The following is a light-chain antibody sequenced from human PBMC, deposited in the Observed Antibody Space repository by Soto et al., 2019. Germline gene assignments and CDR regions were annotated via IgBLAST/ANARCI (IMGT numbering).Light chain of an antibody. CDR3: AAWDDTLNAVV. V-gene: IGLV1-44*01. Sequence: QSVLTQPPSASGTPGQRVTISCSGGSSNIGSNTVNWYQQLPGTAPNLLIYTNNQRPSGVPDRFSGSKSGTSASLAISELQSEDEADYYCAAWDDTLNAVVFGGGTKLTVL. J-gene: IGLJ2*01. CDR2: TNN. CDR1: SSNIGSNT.